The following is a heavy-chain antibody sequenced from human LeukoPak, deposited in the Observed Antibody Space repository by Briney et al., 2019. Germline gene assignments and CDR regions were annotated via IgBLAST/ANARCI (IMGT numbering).Heavy chain of an antibody. CDR2: ISAYNGNT. CDR1: GYTFTSYG. J-gene: IGHJ3*02. Sequence: GASVKVSCKASGYTFTSYGISWVRQAPGQGLEGMGWISAYNGNTNYAQKLQGRVTMTTDTSTSTAYMELSSLRSEDTAVYYCARDSRPYYYDSSGYYGAFDIWGQGTMVTVSS. CDR3: ARDSRPYYYDSSGYYGAFDI. D-gene: IGHD3-22*01. V-gene: IGHV1-18*01.